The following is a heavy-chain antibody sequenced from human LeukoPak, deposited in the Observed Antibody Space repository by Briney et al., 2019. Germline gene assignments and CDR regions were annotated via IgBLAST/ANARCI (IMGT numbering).Heavy chain of an antibody. J-gene: IGHJ4*02. CDR2: IDPSGGST. CDR3: ARDDGDSSSWSEKFDY. Sequence: ASVKVSCKASGYTFTSYYMHWVRQAPGQGLEWMGIIDPSGGSTSYAQKFQGRVTMTRDTSTSTVYMELGSLRSEDTAVYYCARDDGDSSSWSEKFDYWGQGTLVTVSS. D-gene: IGHD6-13*01. CDR1: GYTFTSYY. V-gene: IGHV1-46*01.